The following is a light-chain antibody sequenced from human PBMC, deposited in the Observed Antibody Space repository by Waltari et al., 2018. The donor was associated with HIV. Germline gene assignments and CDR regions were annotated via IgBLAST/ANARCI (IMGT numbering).Light chain of an antibody. J-gene: IGKJ2*01. V-gene: IGKV3-11*01. CDR2: ESS. CDR3: QHRSNWRT. Sequence: SPATLSLSPAERVALSCRASQNIGTSLAWYQQKPGQAPRLVVYESSIRVTGVPARFSGSGSGTDFTLTITSVEPEDFAVYFCQHRSNWRTFGPGTRLEIK. CDR1: QNIGTS.